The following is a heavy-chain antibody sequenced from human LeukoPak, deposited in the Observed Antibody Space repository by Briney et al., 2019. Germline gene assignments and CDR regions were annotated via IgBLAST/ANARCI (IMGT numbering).Heavy chain of an antibody. CDR3: ARISGSYFDY. V-gene: IGHV4-31*03. Sequence: SQTLSLTCLVSGGSISSDGYHWNWIRQRPGKGLEWIGYISHSGTTYYSPSLKSRVTISVDTSKNQFSLKLSSVTAADTAVYYCARISGSYFDYWGQGTLVTVSS. CDR1: GGSISSDGYH. D-gene: IGHD1-26*01. J-gene: IGHJ4*02. CDR2: ISHSGTT.